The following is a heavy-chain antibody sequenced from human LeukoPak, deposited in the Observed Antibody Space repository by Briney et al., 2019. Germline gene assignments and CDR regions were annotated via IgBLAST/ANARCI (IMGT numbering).Heavy chain of an antibody. CDR3: AKVVGLTGIYNWFDP. V-gene: IGHV3-23*01. J-gene: IGHJ5*02. CDR1: GFTFSSYA. CDR2: ISGSGGST. Sequence: GGSLRLSCAASGFTFSSYAMSWVRQAPGKGLEWVSAISGSGGSTYYADSVKGRFTISRDNSKNTLYLQMNSLRAEDTAVYYCAKVVGLTGIYNWFDPWGQGTLVTVSS. D-gene: IGHD1-20*01.